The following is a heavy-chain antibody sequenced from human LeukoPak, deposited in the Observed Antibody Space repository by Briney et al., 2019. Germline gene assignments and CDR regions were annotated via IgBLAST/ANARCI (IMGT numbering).Heavy chain of an antibody. V-gene: IGHV4-34*01. Sequence: SEILSLTCAVYGESLSKYYWTWIRQSPGKGLEWIGEINHRGSTNLNPSLKSRVALSVDTSKHQFSLRLTSVTAADAAVYYCASSVGSTDYWGQGTLVTVSP. D-gene: IGHD1-26*01. J-gene: IGHJ4*02. CDR2: INHRGST. CDR1: GESLSKYY. CDR3: ASSVGSTDY.